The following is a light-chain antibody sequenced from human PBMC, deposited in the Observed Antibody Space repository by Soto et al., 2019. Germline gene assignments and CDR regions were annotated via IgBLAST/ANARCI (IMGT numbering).Light chain of an antibody. CDR1: QSISAW. J-gene: IGKJ1*01. CDR2: DVS. CDR3: QQYHRYST. Sequence: DIQMTQSPATLSASVVDRFTITFLASQSISAWLAWYQQKPGKAPNLLIYDVSTLDSGVPSRFSGSASGTEFTLTISSLESDDFATYYCQQYHRYSTFGQGTKVDIK. V-gene: IGKV1-5*01.